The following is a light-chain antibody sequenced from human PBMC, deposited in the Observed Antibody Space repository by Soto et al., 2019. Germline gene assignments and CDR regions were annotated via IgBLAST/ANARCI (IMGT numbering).Light chain of an antibody. CDR3: QSYDRSLSAAV. Sequence: QSVLTQPPSVSGAPGQRVTISCTGSSSNIGAGYDVHWYQQLPGTAPKLLIYGNSNRPSGVPDRFSGSKSGTSASLAIPGLQPDDDPAYYSQSYDRSLSAAVFRAGTQLTLL. CDR2: GNS. V-gene: IGLV1-40*01. J-gene: IGLJ7*01. CDR1: SSNIGAGYD.